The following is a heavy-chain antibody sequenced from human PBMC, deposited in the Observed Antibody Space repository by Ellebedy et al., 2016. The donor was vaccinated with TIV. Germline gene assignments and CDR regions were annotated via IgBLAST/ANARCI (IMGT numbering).Heavy chain of an antibody. Sequence: GGSLRLSXAASGFTFYSYSMNWVRQAPGKGLEWVSSISSSSGSIYYTDSVRGRFTISRDNAKNSLFLQMNSLRAEDTAVYYCAGGPPIMTTFGGVIVWDPFFDYWGQGTLVTVSS. V-gene: IGHV3-21*01. J-gene: IGHJ4*02. CDR3: AGGPPIMTTFGGVIVWDPFFDY. D-gene: IGHD3-16*02. CDR1: GFTFYSYS. CDR2: ISSSSGSI.